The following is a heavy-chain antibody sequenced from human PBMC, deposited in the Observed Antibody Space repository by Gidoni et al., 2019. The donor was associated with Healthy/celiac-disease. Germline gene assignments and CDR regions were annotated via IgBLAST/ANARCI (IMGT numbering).Heavy chain of an antibody. V-gene: IGHV3-33*01. Sequence: QVQLVESGGGVVQPGRSLRLSCAASGFTFSSYGMHWVRQAPGKGLGWVAVIWYDGSNKYYADSVKGRFTISRDNSKNTLYLQMNSLRAEDTAVYYCARGASSSWFRYHFQHWGQGTLVTVSS. D-gene: IGHD6-13*01. J-gene: IGHJ1*01. CDR1: GFTFSSYG. CDR2: IWYDGSNK. CDR3: ARGASSSWFRYHFQH.